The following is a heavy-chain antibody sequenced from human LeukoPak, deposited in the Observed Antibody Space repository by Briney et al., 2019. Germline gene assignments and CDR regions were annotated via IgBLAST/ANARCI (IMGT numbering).Heavy chain of an antibody. Sequence: PGGSLRLSSAAPGFIFSVYAICSVRQAPGKGLEWVSALSGSGGNTYYADSVKGRFTISRDNSKSTLYLQMNSLRGGDTAVYYCAKDRMKWRVAAASIEYWGRGTLVTVST. V-gene: IGHV3-23*01. CDR2: LSGSGGNT. CDR3: AKDRMKWRVAAASIEY. J-gene: IGHJ4*02. D-gene: IGHD2-2*01. CDR1: GFIFSVYA.